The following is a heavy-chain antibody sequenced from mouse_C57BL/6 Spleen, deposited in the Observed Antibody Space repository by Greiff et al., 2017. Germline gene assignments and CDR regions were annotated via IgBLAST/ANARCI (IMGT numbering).Heavy chain of an antibody. V-gene: IGHV1-81*01. CDR3: AREYYSNYGAMDY. Sequence: LVESGAELARPGASVKLSCKASGYTFTSYGISWVKQRTGQGLEWIGEIYPRSGNTYYNEKFKGKATLTADKSSSTAYMELRSLTSEDSAVYFCAREYYSNYGAMDYWGQGTSVTVSS. CDR1: GYTFTSYG. CDR2: IYPRSGNT. J-gene: IGHJ4*01. D-gene: IGHD2-5*01.